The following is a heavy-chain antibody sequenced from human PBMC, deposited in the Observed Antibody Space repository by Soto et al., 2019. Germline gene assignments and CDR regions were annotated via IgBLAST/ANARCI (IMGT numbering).Heavy chain of an antibody. CDR2: INPNSGGT. Sequence: ASVKVSCKASGYTFTGYYMHWVLQSPGQGLDGMGWINPNSGGTNYAQKFQGWVTMTRDTSISTAYMELSRLRSDDTAVYYCARGDRLRYDFWSGYSGPYYYGMDVWGQGTTVTVSS. D-gene: IGHD3-3*01. V-gene: IGHV1-2*04. CDR3: ARGDRLRYDFWSGYSGPYYYGMDV. J-gene: IGHJ6*02. CDR1: GYTFTGYY.